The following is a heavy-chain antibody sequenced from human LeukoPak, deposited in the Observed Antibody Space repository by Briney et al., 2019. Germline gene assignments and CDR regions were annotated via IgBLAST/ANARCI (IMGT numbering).Heavy chain of an antibody. CDR2: IIPIFGTA. D-gene: IGHD3-3*01. V-gene: IGHV1-69*13. Sequence: GASVKVSCKASGGTFSSYAISWVRQAPGQGLEWMGGIIPIFGTANYAQKFQGRVTITADESTSTAYMELSSLRSEDTVVYYCARGSTYYDFWSGYYPAYYYYGMDVWGQGTTVTVSS. CDR1: GGTFSSYA. J-gene: IGHJ6*02. CDR3: ARGSTYYDFWSGYYPAYYYYGMDV.